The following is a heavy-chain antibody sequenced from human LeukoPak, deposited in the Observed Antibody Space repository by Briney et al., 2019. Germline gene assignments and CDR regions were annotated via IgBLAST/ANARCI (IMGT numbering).Heavy chain of an antibody. J-gene: IGHJ4*02. CDR2: INPTGDST. CDR1: GYTFSSYY. V-gene: IGHV1-46*01. CDR3: AREASGGYFDY. Sequence: ASVKLSCKASGYTFSSYYMHWVRQAPGQGLEWVGLINPTGDSTNYAQNFRGRVTMTRDTSTSTVYMDLSSLRSEDTAVHYCAREASGGYFDYWGQGTLVTVSS. D-gene: IGHD4-23*01.